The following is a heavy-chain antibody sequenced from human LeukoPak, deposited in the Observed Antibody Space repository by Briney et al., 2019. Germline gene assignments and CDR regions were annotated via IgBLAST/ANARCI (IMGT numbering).Heavy chain of an antibody. Sequence: PGGSLRLSCAASGFTFDDYAMHWVRQAPGKGLEWVSGISWNSGSIVYADSVKGRFTISRDNAKNSLYLRMNSLRAEDTALYYCAKDIRPSVGGGSCYDYWGQGTLVTVSS. D-gene: IGHD2-15*01. CDR2: ISWNSGSI. CDR1: GFTFDDYA. J-gene: IGHJ4*02. CDR3: AKDIRPSVGGGSCYDY. V-gene: IGHV3-9*01.